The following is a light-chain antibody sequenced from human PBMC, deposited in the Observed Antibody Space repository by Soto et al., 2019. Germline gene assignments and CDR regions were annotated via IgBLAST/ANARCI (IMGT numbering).Light chain of an antibody. J-gene: IGKJ1*01. CDR3: QQYISGWT. CDR2: DAS. CDR1: QSVSAW. V-gene: IGKV1-5*01. Sequence: DIQMTQSPSTLSASVGDRITITCRASQSVSAWVAWYQQKPGKAPKVVIYDASSLESGVPSRFAGSRSGTEFTLTINSLQPDDSATYYCQQYISGWTFGQGTKVDIK.